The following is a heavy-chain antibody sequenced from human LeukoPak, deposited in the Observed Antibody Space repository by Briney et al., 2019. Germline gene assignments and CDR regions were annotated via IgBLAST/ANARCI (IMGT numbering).Heavy chain of an antibody. CDR2: IKQDGSEE. CDR3: ARGLSGYASSLGY. V-gene: IGHV3-7*01. J-gene: IGHJ4*02. D-gene: IGHD6-6*01. Sequence: PGGSLRLSCAASGFTFSTYWMSWVRQAPGKGLEWVANIKQDGSEEYYVDSVKGRFIISRDNAKNTLYLQMNSLRAEDTAVYYCARGLSGYASSLGYWGQGTLVTVSA. CDR1: GFTFSTYW.